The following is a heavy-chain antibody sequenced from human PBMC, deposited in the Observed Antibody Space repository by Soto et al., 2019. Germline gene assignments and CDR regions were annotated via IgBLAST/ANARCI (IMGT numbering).Heavy chain of an antibody. CDR2: ISGSGGST. CDR3: AKTVGANGDYYYYGMDV. D-gene: IGHD1-26*01. V-gene: IGHV3-23*01. J-gene: IGHJ6*02. CDR1: GFTFSSYA. Sequence: EVQLLESGGGLVQPGGSLRLSCAASGFTFSSYAMSWVRQAPGKGLEWVSAISGSGGSTYYADSVKGRFTISRDNSKNTLYLQMNSLRAEDTAVYYCAKTVGANGDYYYYGMDVWGQGTTVTVSS.